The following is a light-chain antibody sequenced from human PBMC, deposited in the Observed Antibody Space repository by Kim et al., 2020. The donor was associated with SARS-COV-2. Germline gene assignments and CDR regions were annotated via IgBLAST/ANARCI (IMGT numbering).Light chain of an antibody. CDR1: SLRIYY. V-gene: IGLV3-19*01. CDR3: NSRDSSGNHVL. CDR2: GKN. Sequence: ALGQTVRITCQGDSLRIYYASWSQQKPGQAPVLVIYGKNNRPSGIPDRFSGSSSGNTASLTITGAQAEDEADYYCNSRDSSGNHVLFGGGTQLTVL. J-gene: IGLJ2*01.